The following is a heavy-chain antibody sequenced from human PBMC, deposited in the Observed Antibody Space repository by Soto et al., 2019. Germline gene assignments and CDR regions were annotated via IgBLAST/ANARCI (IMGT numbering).Heavy chain of an antibody. D-gene: IGHD6-19*01. CDR1: GGSISSSSW. CDR2: IYHSGST. Sequence: LEILSLTCAVSGGSISSSSWWSWVRQPPGKGLEWIGEIYHSGSTNYNPSLKSRVTISVGKSKNQFSLKLSSVTAADTAVYYCARDSVAVAGTFYRFDYWGQGTLVTVSS. J-gene: IGHJ4*02. V-gene: IGHV4-4*02. CDR3: ARDSVAVAGTFYRFDY.